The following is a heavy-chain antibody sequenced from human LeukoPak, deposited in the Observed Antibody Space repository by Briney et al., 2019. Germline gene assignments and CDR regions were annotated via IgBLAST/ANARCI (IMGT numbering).Heavy chain of an antibody. CDR3: ASRRSWFDP. J-gene: IGHJ5*02. CDR1: GFTFSTYS. V-gene: IGHV3-48*02. CDR2: ISSGGKSI. Sequence: PGGSLRLSCAASGFTFSTYSMNWVRQAPGKGLERVSYISSGGKSIAYADSVKGRFTISRDNAKNLLYLQLNSLRDEDTAVYYCASRRSWFDPWGQGTLVTVSS.